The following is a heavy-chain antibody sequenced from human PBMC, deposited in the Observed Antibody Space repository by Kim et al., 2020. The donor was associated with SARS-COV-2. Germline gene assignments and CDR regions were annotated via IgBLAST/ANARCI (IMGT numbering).Heavy chain of an antibody. J-gene: IGHJ1*01. V-gene: IGHV3-53*01. D-gene: IGHD1-7*01. CDR3: ARDMTSRNSF. Sequence: NYVESVKGRFTLSRDDSKNTVYLQMNSLRGEDTAVYYCARDMTSRNSFWGQGTQVTVSS.